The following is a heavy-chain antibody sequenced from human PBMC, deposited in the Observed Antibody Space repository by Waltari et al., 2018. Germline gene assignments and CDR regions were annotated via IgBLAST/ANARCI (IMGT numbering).Heavy chain of an antibody. D-gene: IGHD2-15*01. CDR1: GFTFSSYS. Sequence: EVQLVESGGGLVKPGGSLRLSCAASGFTFSSYSRNWVRQAPGKGLEWVSSINSNSYIYYADSVKGRFTISRDNAKNSLYLQMNSLRAEDTAVYYCAREGGYCSGGSCRWFDPWGQGTLVTVSS. CDR3: AREGGYCSGGSCRWFDP. J-gene: IGHJ5*02. CDR2: INSNSYI. V-gene: IGHV3-21*01.